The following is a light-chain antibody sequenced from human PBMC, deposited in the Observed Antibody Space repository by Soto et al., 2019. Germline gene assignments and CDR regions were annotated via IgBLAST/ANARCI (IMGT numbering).Light chain of an antibody. CDR3: VSFTTSRSYV. V-gene: IGLV2-14*03. J-gene: IGLJ1*01. CDR1: SSDVGAYIF. CDR2: DII. Sequence: QSLLTLPASVSGSPGQSITISCTGTSSDVGAYIFVSWYQQHPGKAPKLMIYDIINRPSGVSNRFSGSKSGNTASLTISGLQAEDEADYYCVSFTTSRSYVFGTGTKVTVL.